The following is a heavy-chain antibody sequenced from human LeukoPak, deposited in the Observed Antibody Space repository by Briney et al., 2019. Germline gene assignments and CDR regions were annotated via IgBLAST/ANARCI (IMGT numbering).Heavy chain of an antibody. CDR1: GFTFSGYS. CDR2: ISSSSSTI. D-gene: IGHD3-3*01. Sequence: GGSLRLSCAASGFTFSGYSMNWVRQAPGKGLEWVSYISSSSSTIYYADSVKGRFTISRDNAKNSLYLQMNSLRAEDTAVYYCARDKEEDDFWSGYYNPALDDYWGQGTLVTVSS. J-gene: IGHJ4*02. V-gene: IGHV3-48*01. CDR3: ARDKEEDDFWSGYYNPALDDY.